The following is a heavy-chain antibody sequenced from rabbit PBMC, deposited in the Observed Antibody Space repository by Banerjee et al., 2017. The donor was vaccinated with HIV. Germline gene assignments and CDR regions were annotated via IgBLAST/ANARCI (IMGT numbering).Heavy chain of an antibody. CDR2: INSSSRNV. J-gene: IGHJ4*01. Sequence: QEQLEESGGGLVTPGASLTLTCTASGFSFSNKYVMCWVRQAPGKGLEWIGCINSSSRNVVYASWATGRFTISKTSSTTVTLQMTSLTAADTATYFCARTTMTMVVTLDYFVLWGQGTLVTVS. D-gene: IGHD2-1*01. V-gene: IGHV1S45*01. CDR1: GFSFSNKYV. CDR3: ARTTMTMVVTLDYFVL.